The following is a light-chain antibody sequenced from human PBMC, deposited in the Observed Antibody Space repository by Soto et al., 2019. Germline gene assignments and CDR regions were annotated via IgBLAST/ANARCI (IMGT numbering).Light chain of an antibody. V-gene: IGKV1-9*01. CDR1: QDISGY. J-gene: IGKJ4*01. CDR3: QQYEEWPPQLT. CDR2: AAS. Sequence: IQLTQSPSSLSASVGDRVTITCRASQDISGYVAWYQQRPGRAPQLLIYAASALQTGVPSRFSGSGSGTEFTLTISSLQSEDFAVYYCQQYEEWPPQLTFGGGTKVEI.